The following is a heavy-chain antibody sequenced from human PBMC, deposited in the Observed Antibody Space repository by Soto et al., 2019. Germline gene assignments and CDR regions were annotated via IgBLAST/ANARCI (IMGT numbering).Heavy chain of an antibody. D-gene: IGHD2-15*01. V-gene: IGHV4-39*01. CDR3: APLSVSLSGPYGIHV. CDR2: MFYSGLT. Sequence: PWETLSLTCSVSGYSVTSSDYYWAWIRQPLGKGLEWIGSMFYSGLTYYNPSLKSRVTLSVDTSKNQFSVRLNSVTAADTAVYYCAPLSVSLSGPYGIHVWGQGTTVTVSS. J-gene: IGHJ6*02. CDR1: GYSVTSSDYY.